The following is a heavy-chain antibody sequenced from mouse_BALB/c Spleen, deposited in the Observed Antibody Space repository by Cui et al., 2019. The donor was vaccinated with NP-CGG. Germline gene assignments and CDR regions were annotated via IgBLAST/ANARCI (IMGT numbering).Heavy chain of an antibody. CDR1: GNTFNSYW. CDR3: ARYDYYGSSYFDY. CDR2: IDPNSGGT. J-gene: IGHJ2*01. V-gene: IGHV1-72*01. D-gene: IGHD1-1*01. Sequence: QVQLQQPGAELGKPVASVKLSCKAAGNTFNSYWMHWVKQRPGRGLEWIGRIDPNSGGTKYNEKFKSKATLTVDKPSSTAYMQLSSLTSEDSAVYYCARYDYYGSSYFDYWGQGTTLTVSS.